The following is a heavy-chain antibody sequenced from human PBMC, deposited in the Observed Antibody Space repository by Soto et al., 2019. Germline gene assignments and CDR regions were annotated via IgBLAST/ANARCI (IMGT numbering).Heavy chain of an antibody. CDR3: ARDPQLTGDLKVNWYFDL. Sequence: GGSLRLSCAASGFTFSSYSMNWVRQAPGKGLEWVSYISSSSSTIYYADSVKGRFTISRDNAKNSLYLQMNSLRAEDTAVYYCARDPQLTGDLKVNWYFDLWGRGTLVTVSS. CDR1: GFTFSSYS. D-gene: IGHD7-27*01. V-gene: IGHV3-48*04. CDR2: ISSSSSTI. J-gene: IGHJ2*01.